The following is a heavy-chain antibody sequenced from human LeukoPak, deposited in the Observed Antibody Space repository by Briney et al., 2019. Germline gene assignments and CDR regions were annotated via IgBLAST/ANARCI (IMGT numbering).Heavy chain of an antibody. CDR1: GYTFTSYD. V-gene: IGHV1-8*03. Sequence: ASVKVSCKASGYTFTSYDINWVRQATGQGLEWMGWMNPNSGNTGYAQKFQGRVTITRNTSISTAYMELSSLRSEDTAVYYCARVRDYSNYRFDYWGQGTLVTVSS. D-gene: IGHD4-11*01. CDR3: ARVRDYSNYRFDY. J-gene: IGHJ4*02. CDR2: MNPNSGNT.